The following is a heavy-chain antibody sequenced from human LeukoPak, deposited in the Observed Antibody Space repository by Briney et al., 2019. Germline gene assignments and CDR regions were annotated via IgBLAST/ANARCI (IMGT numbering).Heavy chain of an antibody. J-gene: IGHJ6*03. CDR3: AREGVPAATYYYYYYMDV. CDR1: GVSISSNLW. V-gene: IGHV4-4*02. D-gene: IGHD2-2*01. CDR2: IHHSGSI. Sequence: SGTLSLTCAVSGVSISSNLWWTWVRQPPGKGLEWIAEIHHSGSINYNPSLKSRVTISVDTSKNQFSLKLSSVTAADTAVYYCAREGVPAATYYYYYYMDVWGKGTTVTISS.